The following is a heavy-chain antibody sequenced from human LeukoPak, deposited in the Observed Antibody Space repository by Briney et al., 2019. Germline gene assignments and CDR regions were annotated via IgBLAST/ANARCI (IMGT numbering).Heavy chain of an antibody. CDR1: GFTFSTYV. CDR3: AKGRTPDY. D-gene: IGHD2-15*01. CDR2: LSGSGGST. J-gene: IGHJ4*02. Sequence: GGSLRLSCAASGFTFSTYVMTWVRQAPGKGLEWVSALSGSGGSTFYADSVKGRFTISRDNSNNTLFLQMNSLRAEDTAIYYCAKGRTPDYWAREPWSPSPQ. V-gene: IGHV3-23*01.